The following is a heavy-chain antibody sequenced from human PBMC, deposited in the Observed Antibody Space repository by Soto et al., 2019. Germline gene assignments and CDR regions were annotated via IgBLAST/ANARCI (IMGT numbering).Heavy chain of an antibody. CDR1: GFTFSSYA. J-gene: IGHJ4*02. Sequence: GGSLRLSCAASGFTFSSYAMSWVRQAPGKGLEWVSAISGSGGSTYYADSVKGRFTISRENSKNTLYLQMNSLRAEDTAVYYCAKALYDILTGYQKHPNDYWGQGTLVTVSS. CDR2: ISGSGGST. D-gene: IGHD3-9*01. V-gene: IGHV3-23*01. CDR3: AKALYDILTGYQKHPNDY.